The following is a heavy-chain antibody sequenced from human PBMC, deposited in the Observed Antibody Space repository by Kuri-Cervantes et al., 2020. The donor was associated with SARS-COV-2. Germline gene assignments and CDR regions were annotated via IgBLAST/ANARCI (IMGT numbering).Heavy chain of an antibody. J-gene: IGHJ4*02. Sequence: GESLKISCAASGFTFSSYSMNWVRQAPGKGLEWVSSISSSSSYIYYADSVKGRFTISRDNSKNTLYLQMNSLRAEDTAVYYCAREYDFWRTFDYWGQGTLVTVSS. V-gene: IGHV3-21*01. CDR2: ISSSSSYI. CDR3: AREYDFWRTFDY. D-gene: IGHD3-3*01. CDR1: GFTFSSYS.